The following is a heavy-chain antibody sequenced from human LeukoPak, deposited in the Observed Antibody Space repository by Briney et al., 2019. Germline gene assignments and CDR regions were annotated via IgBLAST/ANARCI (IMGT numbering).Heavy chain of an antibody. Sequence: ASVKVSCKASGYTFTGYYMHWVRQAPGQGLEWMGWIKPKAGGISYAQKFQGRVTMTRDTSISTVTMELSRLTSDDTAVYYCARATAENDHWGQGTLVTVSS. J-gene: IGHJ4*02. CDR3: ARATAENDH. V-gene: IGHV1-2*02. CDR1: GYTFTGYY. CDR2: IKPKAGGI. D-gene: IGHD1-14*01.